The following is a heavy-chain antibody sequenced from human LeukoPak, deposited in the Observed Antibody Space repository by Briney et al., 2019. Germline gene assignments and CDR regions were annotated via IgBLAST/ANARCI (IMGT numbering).Heavy chain of an antibody. J-gene: IGHJ6*04. D-gene: IGHD3-10*01. CDR1: GGSFSGYY. V-gene: IGHV4-34*01. Sequence: PSETLSLTCAVYGGSFSGYYWSWIRQPPGKGLEWIGEINHSGSTNYNPSLKSRVTISVDTSKNQFSLKLSSVTAADTAVYYCATDVYYYGSGSYIGPNYYYYYGMDVWGKGTTVTVSS. CDR3: ATDVYYYGSGSYIGPNYYYYYGMDV. CDR2: INHSGST.